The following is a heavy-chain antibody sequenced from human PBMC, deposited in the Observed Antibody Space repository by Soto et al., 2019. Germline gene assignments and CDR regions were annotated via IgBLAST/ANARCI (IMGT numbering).Heavy chain of an antibody. CDR1: GGTFSSYA. CDR3: ARERRRNNWNYFQFDY. D-gene: IGHD1-7*01. J-gene: IGHJ4*02. Sequence: QVQLVQSGAEVKKPGSSVKVSCKASGGTFSSYAISWVRQAPGQGLEWMGGIIPIFGTANYAQKFQGRVTITADESTSTAYMQLSSLRSVDTAVYYCARERRRNNWNYFQFDYWGQGTLVTVSS. V-gene: IGHV1-69*01. CDR2: IIPIFGTA.